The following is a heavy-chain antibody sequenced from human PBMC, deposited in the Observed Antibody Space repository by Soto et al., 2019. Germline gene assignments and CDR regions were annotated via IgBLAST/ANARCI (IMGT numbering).Heavy chain of an antibody. CDR3: ARLISISAAGRDY. J-gene: IGHJ4*02. CDR1: GGSISSSSYY. Sequence: QLQLQETGPGLVKPSETLSLTCNVSGGSISSSSYYWGWIRQPPGKGLEWIGTIHHTGRTFYTPSLKTRVTLSVDTSRNQFSLRLSSVTAADTASYYCARLISISAAGRDYWGQGTVVIVSS. V-gene: IGHV4-39*01. CDR2: IHHTGRT. D-gene: IGHD6-13*01.